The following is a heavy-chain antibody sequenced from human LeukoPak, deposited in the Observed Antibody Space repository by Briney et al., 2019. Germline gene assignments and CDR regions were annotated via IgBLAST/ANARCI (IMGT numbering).Heavy chain of an antibody. Sequence: ASVKVSCKASGYTFISYGITWVRQAPGQGLEWMGWISAYNGNTNYAQKLQGRVTMTTDTSTNTAYMELRSLRSDDPAGYYCATSYYYDSSGYPSYFDYWGQGTLVTVSS. CDR2: ISAYNGNT. V-gene: IGHV1-18*01. CDR1: GYTFISYG. J-gene: IGHJ4*02. CDR3: ATSYYYDSSGYPSYFDY. D-gene: IGHD3-22*01.